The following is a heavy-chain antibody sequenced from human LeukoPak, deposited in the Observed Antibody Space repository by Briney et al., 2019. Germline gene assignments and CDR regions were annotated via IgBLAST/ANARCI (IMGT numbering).Heavy chain of an antibody. D-gene: IGHD5-24*01. CDR3: AKSLGVGGYTRYKGFDQ. CDR1: GYTFSSYA. J-gene: IGHJ4*02. Sequence: GGSLRLSCAASGYTFSSYAMNWVRQAPGKGLEWVSSISNSDGSTYYADFVKGRFTISRDNSKNTLHLQMNSLRAEDTAVYYCAKSLGVGGYTRYKGFDQWGQGTLVTVSS. V-gene: IGHV3-23*01. CDR2: ISNSDGST.